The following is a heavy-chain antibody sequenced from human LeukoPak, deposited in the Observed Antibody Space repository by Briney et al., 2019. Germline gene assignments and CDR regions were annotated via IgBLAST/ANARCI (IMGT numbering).Heavy chain of an antibody. V-gene: IGHV1-2*02. CDR3: ARDVGEYCSSTNCYASHY. CDR1: GYTFTGYY. J-gene: IGHJ4*02. Sequence: ASVKVSCKASGYTFTGYYIHWVRQAPGQGLEWRGWINPHSGGTNYAQKFQGGVTMTRDTSITTAYMELSSPRSDHTAVYYCARDVGEYCSSTNCYASHYWGQGTLVTVSS. CDR2: INPHSGGT. D-gene: IGHD2-2*01.